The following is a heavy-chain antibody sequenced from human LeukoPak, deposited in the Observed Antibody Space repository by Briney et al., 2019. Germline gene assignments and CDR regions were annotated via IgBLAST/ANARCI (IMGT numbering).Heavy chain of an antibody. CDR2: ISGSGGST. CDR3: AKHLSGLRYFDWLPRDYYYMDV. D-gene: IGHD3-9*01. J-gene: IGHJ6*03. Sequence: GGSLRLSCAASGFTFSSYAMSWVRQAPGKGLEWVSAISGSGGSTYYADSVKGRFTISRDNSKSTLYLQMNSLRAEDTAVYYCAKHLSGLRYFDWLPRDYYYMDVWGKGTTVTVSS. CDR1: GFTFSSYA. V-gene: IGHV3-23*01.